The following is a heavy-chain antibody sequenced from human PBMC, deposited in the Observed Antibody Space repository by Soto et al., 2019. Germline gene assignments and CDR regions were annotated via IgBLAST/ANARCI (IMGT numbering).Heavy chain of an antibody. V-gene: IGHV3-23*01. CDR3: AKDTVYKVTTFHNFFAP. J-gene: IGHJ5*02. CDR2: ILGSGAKT. D-gene: IGHD4-17*01. CDR1: GFTFSNYA. Sequence: GGSLRLSCAASGFTFSNYAMYWIRQAPGKGLEWVSGILGSGAKTYYADSVRGRFTISRDNSGNTLYLHMNSLRTEDTALYYCAKDTVYKVTTFHNFFAPWGQGTLVTVSS.